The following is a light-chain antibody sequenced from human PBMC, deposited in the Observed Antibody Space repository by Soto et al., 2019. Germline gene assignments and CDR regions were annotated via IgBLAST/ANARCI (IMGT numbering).Light chain of an antibody. Sequence: DIQMTQSTSTLPGSVGDRVTISCRASQDISTHLAWFAQKPGRAPQLLIYAASTLHSGVPSRFSGSGSGTDFTLTISSLQPEDFATYYCQHLNTYPITFGPGTRLEIK. CDR2: AAS. J-gene: IGKJ5*01. CDR1: QDISTH. CDR3: QHLNTYPIT. V-gene: IGKV1-9*01.